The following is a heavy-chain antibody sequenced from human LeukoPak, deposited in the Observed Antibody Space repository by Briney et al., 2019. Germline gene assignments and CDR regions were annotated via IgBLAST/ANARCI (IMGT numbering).Heavy chain of an antibody. CDR2: IYTTAST. Sequence: SETLSLTCTVSGGSISSYYWSWIRQPAGEGLEWIGRIYTTASTSYNPSLKSRVTISVDTSKNQFSLKLSSVTAADTAVYYCATGVHGIAAAGDYYFDYWGQGTLVTVSS. D-gene: IGHD6-13*01. V-gene: IGHV4-4*07. J-gene: IGHJ4*02. CDR3: ATGVHGIAAAGDYYFDY. CDR1: GGSISSYY.